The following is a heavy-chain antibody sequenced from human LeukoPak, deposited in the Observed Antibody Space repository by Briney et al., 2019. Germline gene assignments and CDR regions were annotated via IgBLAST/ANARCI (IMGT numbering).Heavy chain of an antibody. CDR2: ISGSGGST. J-gene: IGHJ4*02. CDR3: AKDLLAYYYFDY. Sequence: GGSLRLSCAASGFTFSSYGMHWVRQAPGKGLEWVSAISGSGGSTYYADSVKGRFTISRDNSKNTLYLQMNSLRAEDTAVYYCAKDLLAYYYFDYWGQGTLVTVSS. CDR1: GFTFSSYG. D-gene: IGHD2-15*01. V-gene: IGHV3-23*01.